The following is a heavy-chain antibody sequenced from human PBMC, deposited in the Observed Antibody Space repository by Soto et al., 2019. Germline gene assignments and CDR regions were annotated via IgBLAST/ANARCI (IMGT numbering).Heavy chain of an antibody. V-gene: IGHV3-11*03. CDR1: GFTFSDYY. D-gene: IGHD3-3*01. CDR2: ISSSSSYT. CDR3: AKQEVRFLEWLPIPPDY. J-gene: IGHJ4*02. Sequence: PGGSLRLSCAASGFTFSDYYMSWIRQAPGKGLEGVSYISSSSSYTNYADSVKGRFTISRDNSKNTLYLQMNSLRAEDTAVYYCAKQEVRFLEWLPIPPDYWGQGTLVTVSS.